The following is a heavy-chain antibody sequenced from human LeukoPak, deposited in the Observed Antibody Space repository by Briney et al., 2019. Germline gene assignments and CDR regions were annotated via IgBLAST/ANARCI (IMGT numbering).Heavy chain of an antibody. J-gene: IGHJ4*02. V-gene: IGHV4-4*07. CDR2: IYTSGST. Sequence: SETLSLTCTVSGGSISSYYWSWIRQPAGKGLEWIGRIYTSGSTKYNSSLKSRVTMSVDTSKNQCCQKLSSVTAADTAVYYCARGFLGDYYGSGSYYVFDYWGQGTLVTVSS. CDR1: GGSISSYY. CDR3: ARGFLGDYYGSGSYYVFDY. D-gene: IGHD3-10*01.